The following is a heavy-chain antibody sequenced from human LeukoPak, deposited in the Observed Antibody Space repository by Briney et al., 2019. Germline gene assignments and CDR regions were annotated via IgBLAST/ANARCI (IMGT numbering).Heavy chain of an antibody. CDR3: ARDKGGGVDTALAY. V-gene: IGHV6-1*01. J-gene: IGHJ4*02. D-gene: IGHD5-18*01. Sequence: SQTLSLTCAISGDSVSSNSATWNWIRQSPSRGLEWLGRTYYRSKWYNNYAVSVKSRITIIPDTSNHQFSLQLNSVTPEDTAVYYCARDKGGGVDTALAYWGQGTLVTVSS. CDR1: GDSVSSNSAT. CDR2: TYYRSKWYN.